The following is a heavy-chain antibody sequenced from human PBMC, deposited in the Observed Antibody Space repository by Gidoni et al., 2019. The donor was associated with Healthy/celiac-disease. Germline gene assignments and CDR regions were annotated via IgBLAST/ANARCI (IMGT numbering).Heavy chain of an antibody. CDR1: GFPFSSYA. CDR2: ISYDGSNK. J-gene: IGHJ4*02. CDR3: ARAGGFLEWLSLDY. V-gene: IGHV3-30-3*01. Sequence: QVQLVESGGGVVQPGRSLRLSCAASGFPFSSYAMHWVRPAPGKGLEGVAVISYDGSNKYYADSVKGRFTISRDNSKNTLYLQMNSLRAEDTAVYYCARAGGFLEWLSLDYWGQGTLVTVSS. D-gene: IGHD3-3*01.